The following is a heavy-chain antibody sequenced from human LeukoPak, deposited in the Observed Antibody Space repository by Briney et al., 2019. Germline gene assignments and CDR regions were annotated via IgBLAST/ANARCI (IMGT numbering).Heavy chain of an antibody. Sequence: GGSLRLSCAASGFTFSNAWMSWVRQAPGKGLEWVGRIKSKTDGGTTDYAAPVKGRFTISRDDSKNTLHLQMNSLKTEDTAVYYCTTVGLYDFWSGYYIPPHYMDVWGKGTTVTVSS. CDR1: GFTFSNAW. CDR2: IKSKTDGGTT. D-gene: IGHD3-3*01. CDR3: TTVGLYDFWSGYYIPPHYMDV. V-gene: IGHV3-15*01. J-gene: IGHJ6*03.